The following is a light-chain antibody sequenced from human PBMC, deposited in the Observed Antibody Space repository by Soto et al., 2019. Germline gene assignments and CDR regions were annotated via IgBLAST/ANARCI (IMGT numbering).Light chain of an antibody. V-gene: IGKV1-39*01. Sequence: DIQMTQSPSSLSASVGDRVTITCRASQNVRNYLNWYQKKSGEAPNLLIFAASTLQSGVPSRFSGSGAETEFTLNISSLQPEDFATYYCQESYTRAFGQGTVVEI. CDR2: AAS. CDR3: QESYTRA. J-gene: IGKJ1*01. CDR1: QNVRNY.